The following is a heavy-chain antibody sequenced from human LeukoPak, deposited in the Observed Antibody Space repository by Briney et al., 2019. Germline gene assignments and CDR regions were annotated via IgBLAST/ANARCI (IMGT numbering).Heavy chain of an antibody. V-gene: IGHV4-38-2*02. CDR2: IYHSGST. CDR1: GYSISSGYY. CDR3: ARDLYGDYFHYFDY. D-gene: IGHD4-17*01. Sequence: ETLSLTCTVSGYSISSGYYWGWIRQPPGRGLEWIGSIYHSGSTYYNPSLKSRVTISVDTSKNQFSLKLSSVTAADTAVYYCARDLYGDYFHYFDYWGQGTLVTVSS. J-gene: IGHJ4*02.